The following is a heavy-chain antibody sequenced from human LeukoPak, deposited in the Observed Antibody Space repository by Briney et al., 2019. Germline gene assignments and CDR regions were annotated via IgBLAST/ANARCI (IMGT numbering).Heavy chain of an antibody. CDR1: GFTVRSNY. J-gene: IGHJ6*02. D-gene: IGHD3-10*01. CDR2: IYSGGDT. Sequence: PGGSLRLSCAASGFTVRSNYMTWVRQAPGKGLELVSVIYSGGDTYYADSVKGRFTISTDNSKNTVYLQMNSLRAEDTALYYCARSRVSASYGMDVWGQGTTVTVSS. V-gene: IGHV3-66*01. CDR3: ARSRVSASYGMDV.